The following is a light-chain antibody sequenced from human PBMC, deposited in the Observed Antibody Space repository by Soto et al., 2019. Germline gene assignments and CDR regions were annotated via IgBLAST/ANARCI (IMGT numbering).Light chain of an antibody. CDR3: FSAADNNRGV. CDR1: VLAKKY. J-gene: IGLJ2*01. CDR2: KDN. V-gene: IGLV3-27*01. Sequence: SYELTQPSSVSVSPGQTAWITCSGDVLAKKYVRWFQQKPGQAPVWVIYKDNKRPSGIPERFSGSSSGTTVTLTISGAQVEDEADHYCFSAADNNRGVFGGGTKLTVL.